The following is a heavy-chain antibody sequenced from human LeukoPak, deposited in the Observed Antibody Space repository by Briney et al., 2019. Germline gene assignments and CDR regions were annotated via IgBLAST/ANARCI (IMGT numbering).Heavy chain of an antibody. CDR2: INPNSGGT. CDR1: GYTFTGYY. CDR3: ARKYGDYEEDYFDY. V-gene: IGHV1-2*02. Sequence: GAPVKVSCKASGYTFTGYYMHWVRQAPGQGLEWMGWINPNSGGTNYAQKFQGRVTMTRDTSISTAYMELSRLRSDDTAVYYCARKYGDYEEDYFDYWGQGTLVTVSS. J-gene: IGHJ4*02. D-gene: IGHD4-17*01.